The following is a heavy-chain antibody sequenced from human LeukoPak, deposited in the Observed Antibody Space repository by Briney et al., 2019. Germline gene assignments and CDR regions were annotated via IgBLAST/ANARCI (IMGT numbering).Heavy chain of an antibody. J-gene: IGHJ5*02. D-gene: IGHD2-2*01. V-gene: IGHV3-23*01. CDR2: ISAGGVSLFSGSGSTT. Sequence: GGSLRLSCAASGFTFSNYAMIWVRQAPGKGLQWVSVISAGGVSLFSGSGSTTYYADSVEGRFTISRDNAKNSLYLQMNSLRAEDTALYHCASIGYCSSTSCAPIPWGQGTLVTVSS. CDR3: ASIGYCSSTSCAPIP. CDR1: GFTFSNYA.